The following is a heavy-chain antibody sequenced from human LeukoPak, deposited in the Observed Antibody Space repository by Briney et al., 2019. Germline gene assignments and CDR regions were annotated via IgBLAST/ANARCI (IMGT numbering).Heavy chain of an antibody. CDR3: ARYGPGVVGGRNYHSAMDV. D-gene: IGHD1-26*01. J-gene: IGHJ6*02. CDR2: IWFDGSKE. CDR1: GFTFTTYG. V-gene: IGHV3-33*01. Sequence: PGRSLRLSCAASGFTFTTYGFHWVRQAPGKGLEWVAVIWFDGSKEYYGDSVKGRFTISRDNSQNTLSLQMNSLRVEDTAVYYCARYGPGVVGGRNYHSAMDVWGHGTTVTVSS.